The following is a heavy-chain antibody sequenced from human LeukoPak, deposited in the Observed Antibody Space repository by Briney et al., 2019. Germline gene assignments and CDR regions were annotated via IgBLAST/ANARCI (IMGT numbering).Heavy chain of an antibody. D-gene: IGHD2-2*01. Sequence: EASVKVSCKASGYTFTSYDINWVRQAPGQGLEWMGGIIPIFGTANYAQKFQGRVTITTDESTSTAYMELSSLRSEDTAVYYCARGAVVPAAIPLGAFDIWGQGTMVTVSS. CDR1: GYTFTSYD. J-gene: IGHJ3*02. V-gene: IGHV1-69*05. CDR2: IIPIFGTA. CDR3: ARGAVVPAAIPLGAFDI.